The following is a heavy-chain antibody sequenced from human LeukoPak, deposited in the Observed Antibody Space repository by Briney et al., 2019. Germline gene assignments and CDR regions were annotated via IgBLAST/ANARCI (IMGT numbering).Heavy chain of an antibody. CDR2: IYYSGST. J-gene: IGHJ6*03. D-gene: IGHD4-17*01. Sequence: PSETLSLTCTVSGGSISSSSYYWGWIRQPPGKGLEWIGSIYYSGSTYYNPSLKSRVTISVDTSKNQFSLKLSSVTAADTAVYYCASERTVTINYYYYMDVWGQGTSVTVSS. V-gene: IGHV4-39*07. CDR3: ASERTVTINYYYYMDV. CDR1: GGSISSSSYY.